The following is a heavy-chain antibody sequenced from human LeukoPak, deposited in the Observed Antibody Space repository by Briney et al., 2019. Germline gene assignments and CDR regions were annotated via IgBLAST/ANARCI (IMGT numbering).Heavy chain of an antibody. V-gene: IGHV4-39*01. J-gene: IGHJ4*02. Sequence: SETLSLTCTVSGGSISSGSYYWGWIRQPPGKGPEWIGNIYYSGSTYDNPSLKGRVTISVDTSKNQFSLKLSSVTVADTAVYYCARHPRGATTYDPIPYWGQGTLVTVSS. CDR3: ARHPRGATTYDPIPY. CDR2: IYYSGST. CDR1: GGSISSGSYY. D-gene: IGHD1-26*01.